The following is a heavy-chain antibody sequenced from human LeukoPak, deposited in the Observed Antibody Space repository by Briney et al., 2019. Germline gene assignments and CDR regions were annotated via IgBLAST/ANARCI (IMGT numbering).Heavy chain of an antibody. CDR3: AREKYSSGFFDY. J-gene: IGHJ4*02. CDR1: GFTFSSFS. V-gene: IGHV3-48*02. Sequence: GGSLRLSCAASGFTFSSFSMNWVRQAPGKGLEWVSYISTSTIYYADSVKGRFSVSRDNAKNSVYLQMNSLRDEDTAVYYCAREKYSSGFFDYWGQGTLVTVSS. CDR2: ISTSTI. D-gene: IGHD6-19*01.